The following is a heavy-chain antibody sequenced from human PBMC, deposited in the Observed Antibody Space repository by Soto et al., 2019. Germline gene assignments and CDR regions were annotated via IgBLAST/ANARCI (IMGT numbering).Heavy chain of an antibody. CDR3: ARSIVVVTALDY. Sequence: ASVKVSCKASGYTFTNYAMQWVRQAPGQRLEWMGWINAGNGHTKYSQNFQGRVTITRDTSASTAYMELSSLRSEDTAVYYCARSIVVVTALDYWGQGTLVTVSS. CDR2: INAGNGHT. D-gene: IGHD2-21*02. V-gene: IGHV1-3*01. J-gene: IGHJ4*02. CDR1: GYTFTNYA.